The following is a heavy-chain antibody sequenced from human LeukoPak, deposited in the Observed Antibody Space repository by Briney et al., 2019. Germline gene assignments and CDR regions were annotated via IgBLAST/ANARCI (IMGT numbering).Heavy chain of an antibody. V-gene: IGHV3-21*06. D-gene: IGHD3-9*01. CDR1: GFTFSSDS. Sequence: GGSLRLSCAASGFTFSSDSMNWVRQAPGKGLEWISFISISSSYIYYADSVKGRFTISRDNAKNSVYLQMNSLRAEDTAVYYCASYIRYFTMDVWGKGTTVTISS. CDR3: ASYIRYFTMDV. J-gene: IGHJ6*03. CDR2: ISISSSYI.